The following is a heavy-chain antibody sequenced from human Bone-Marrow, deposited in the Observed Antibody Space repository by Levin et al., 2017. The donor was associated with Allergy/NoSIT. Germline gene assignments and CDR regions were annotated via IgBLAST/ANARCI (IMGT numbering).Heavy chain of an antibody. CDR1: GGSFSGYY. D-gene: IGHD3-16*02. J-gene: IGHJ4*02. CDR3: ARVRLPYDYVWGSYRLYYFDY. Sequence: SETLSLTCAVYGGSFSGYYWSWIRQPPGKGLEWIGEINHSGSTNYNPSLKSRVTISVDTSKNQFSLKLSSVTAADTAVYYCARVRLPYDYVWGSYRLYYFDYWGQGTLVTVSS. V-gene: IGHV4-34*01. CDR2: INHSGST.